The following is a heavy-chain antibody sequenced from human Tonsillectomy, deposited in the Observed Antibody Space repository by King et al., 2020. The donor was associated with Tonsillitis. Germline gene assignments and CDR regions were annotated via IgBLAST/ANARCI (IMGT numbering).Heavy chain of an antibody. V-gene: IGHV3-30*18. D-gene: IGHD2-8*01. CDR2: ISYDGSNK. CDR1: GFTFSSYG. CDR3: AKVTKGWGRYYYDYYGMGV. J-gene: IGHJ6*04. Sequence: VQLVESGGGVVQPGRSLRLSCAASGFTFSSYGMHWVRQAPGKGLEWVAVISYDGSNKYYADSVKGRFTISRDNSKNTLYLQMNSLRAEDTAVYYCAKVTKGWGRYYYDYYGMGVGGEGTTVTVAS.